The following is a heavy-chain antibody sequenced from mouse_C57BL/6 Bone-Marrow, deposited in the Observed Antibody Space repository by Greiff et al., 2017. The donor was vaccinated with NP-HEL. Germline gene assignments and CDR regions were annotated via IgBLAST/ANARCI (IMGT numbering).Heavy chain of an antibody. V-gene: IGHV5-12*01. CDR3: ERQYYRNFSWFAY. Sequence: EVKLMESGGGLVQPGGSLKLSCAASGFTFSDYYMYWVRQTPEKRLEWVAYISSGGGSTYYPDTVKGRFTISRDNAKNTLYLQMSRLKSADTAMYYCERQYYRNFSWFAYWGQGTMVTVSA. CDR1: GFTFSDYY. D-gene: IGHD2-1*01. J-gene: IGHJ3*01. CDR2: ISSGGGST.